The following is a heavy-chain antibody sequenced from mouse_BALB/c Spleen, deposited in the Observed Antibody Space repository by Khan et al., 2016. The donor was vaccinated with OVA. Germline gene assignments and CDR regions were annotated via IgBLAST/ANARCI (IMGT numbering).Heavy chain of an antibody. J-gene: IGHJ4*01. CDR3: GRAWAMDY. CDR2: ISNLAYSI. V-gene: IGHV5-15*02. Sequence: EVELVESGGGFVQPGGSRKLSCAASGFTFSDYGMAWVRQAPGKGPEWVAFISNLAYSIYYADTVTGRFTISRENAKNTLYLEMSSLRSEDTAMYYCGRAWAMDYWGQGTSVTVSS. CDR1: GFTFSDYG.